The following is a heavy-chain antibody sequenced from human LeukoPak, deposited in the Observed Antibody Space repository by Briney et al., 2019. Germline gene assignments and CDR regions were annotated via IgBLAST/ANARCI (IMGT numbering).Heavy chain of an antibody. Sequence: EASVKVSCKASGGTFSSCAISWVRQAPGQGLEWMGRIIPILGIANYAQKFQGRVTITADKSTSTAYMELSSLRSEDTAVYYCARDGPFYYDSSGYFYYWGQGTLVTVSS. J-gene: IGHJ4*02. V-gene: IGHV1-69*04. CDR3: ARDGPFYYDSSGYFYY. CDR1: GGTFSSCA. CDR2: IIPILGIA. D-gene: IGHD3-22*01.